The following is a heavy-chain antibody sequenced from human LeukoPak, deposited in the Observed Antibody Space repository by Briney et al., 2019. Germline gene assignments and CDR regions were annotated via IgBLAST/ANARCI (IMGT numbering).Heavy chain of an antibody. CDR1: GFTFSSYA. Sequence: GGSLRLSCAASGFTFSSYAMSWVRQAPGKGLEWLSAISGSGGSRYYSGSLKGRFTISRDNSKRTLYLQMTSLRAEDTAVYYCAKSSPIAAAGEVSDFWGQGTLVTVSS. D-gene: IGHD6-13*01. CDR3: AKSSPIAAAGEVSDF. J-gene: IGHJ4*02. V-gene: IGHV3-23*01. CDR2: ISGSGGSR.